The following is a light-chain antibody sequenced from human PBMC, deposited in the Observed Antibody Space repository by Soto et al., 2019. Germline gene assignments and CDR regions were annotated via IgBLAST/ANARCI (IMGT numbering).Light chain of an antibody. J-gene: IGKJ2*01. V-gene: IGKV3-11*01. CDR3: QQRSNWPRT. Sequence: EIVLTQSPATLSLSPGDRATLSCRASQSVSRYLAWYQQQPGQAPRLLIYDASNRATGIPARFGGSVSGTDFTLTISSLEPEDFAVYYCQQRSNWPRTFGQGTKLEIK. CDR2: DAS. CDR1: QSVSRY.